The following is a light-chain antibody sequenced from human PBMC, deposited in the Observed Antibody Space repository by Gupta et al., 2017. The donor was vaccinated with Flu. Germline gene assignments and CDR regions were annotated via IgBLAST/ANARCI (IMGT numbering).Light chain of an antibody. CDR3: MKGIHSPNT. CDR1: QTLVHSDGDTY. V-gene: IGKV2-30*02. J-gene: IGKJ2*01. Sequence: VTLGQPASISCRSSQTLVHSDGDTYLNWFQQRPGQSPRSLIYKVSNRDSGVPDRCSGSGSGTDFTLKISGVGAEDVGIYDCMKGIHSPNTCGKGT. CDR2: KVS.